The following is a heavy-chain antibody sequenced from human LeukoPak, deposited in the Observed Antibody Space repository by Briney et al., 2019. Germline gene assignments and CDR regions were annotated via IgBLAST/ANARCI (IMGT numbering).Heavy chain of an antibody. V-gene: IGHV3-23*01. Sequence: GGSLRLSCAASGFTFSSYGMSWVRQAPGKGLEWVSAISGSGGSTYYADSVKGRFTISRDNSKNTLYLQMNSLRAEDTAVYYCAKSSAGLLWFGELPLFDYWGQGTLVTVSS. CDR2: ISGSGGST. J-gene: IGHJ4*02. CDR1: GFTFSSYG. D-gene: IGHD3-10*01. CDR3: AKSSAGLLWFGELPLFDY.